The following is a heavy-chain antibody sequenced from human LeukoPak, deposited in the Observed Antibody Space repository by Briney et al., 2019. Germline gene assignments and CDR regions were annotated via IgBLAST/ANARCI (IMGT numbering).Heavy chain of an antibody. V-gene: IGHV1-69*13. CDR2: IIPIFGTA. CDR3: ARGQGGTMVRGVILRWDYYYMDV. D-gene: IGHD3-10*01. J-gene: IGHJ6*03. CDR1: GGTFSSYA. Sequence: ASVKVSCKASGGTFSSYAISWVRQAPGQGLEWMGGIIPIFGTANYTQKFQGRVTITADESTSTAYMELSSLRSEDTAVYYCARGQGGTMVRGVILRWDYYYMDVWGKGTTVTISS.